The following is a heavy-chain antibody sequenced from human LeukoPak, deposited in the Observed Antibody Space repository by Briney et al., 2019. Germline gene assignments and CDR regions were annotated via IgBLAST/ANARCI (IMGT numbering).Heavy chain of an antibody. D-gene: IGHD5-18*01. J-gene: IGHJ4*02. V-gene: IGHV1-2*02. Sequence: ASVKVSCKASGYSFGDYYIHWMRQAPGQGLEWMGWVRPNSGGIKYAQEFQGRVTMTRDTSISTAYMELTSLTSDDTAIYYCARDPVDGYSHFDFWGQGTLVTVSS. CDR1: GYSFGDYY. CDR2: VRPNSGGI. CDR3: ARDPVDGYSHFDF.